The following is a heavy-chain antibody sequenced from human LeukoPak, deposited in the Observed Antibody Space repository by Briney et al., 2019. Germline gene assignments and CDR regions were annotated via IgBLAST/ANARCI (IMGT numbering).Heavy chain of an antibody. V-gene: IGHV3-21*01. CDR3: ARDQPLSYYDSSGDDY. CDR2: ISSSSSYI. D-gene: IGHD3-22*01. J-gene: IGHJ4*02. Sequence: GGSLRLSCAASGFTFSSYSMNWVRQAPGKGLEWVSSISSSSSYIYYADSVKGRFTISRDNAKNSLYLQMNSLRAEDTAVYYCARDQPLSYYDSSGDDYWGQGTLVTVSS. CDR1: GFTFSSYS.